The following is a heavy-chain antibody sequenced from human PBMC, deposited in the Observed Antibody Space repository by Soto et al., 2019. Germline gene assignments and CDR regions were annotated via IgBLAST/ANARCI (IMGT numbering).Heavy chain of an antibody. CDR2: MDPSDSYT. D-gene: IGHD3-22*01. J-gene: IGHJ6*02. V-gene: IGHV5-10-1*01. CDR3: ARLNYYDSSEGYYGMDV. CDR1: GYSFTSYW. Sequence: PGESLKISCKGSGYSFTSYWISWVRQMPGKGLEWMGRMDPSDSYTNYSPSFQGHVTISADKSISTAYLQWSSLKASDTAMYYCARLNYYDSSEGYYGMDVWGQGTTVTVSS.